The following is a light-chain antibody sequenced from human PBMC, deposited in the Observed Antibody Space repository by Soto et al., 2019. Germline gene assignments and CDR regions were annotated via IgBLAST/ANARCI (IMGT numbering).Light chain of an antibody. CDR1: QSVSSTY. J-gene: IGKJ5*01. CDR3: QQYGSSFIT. Sequence: ELVLTQSPGTLSLSPGERATLSCRASQSVSSTYLAWYQQKPGQAPRLLIYAASNRAPGIPDRFSGSGSGTDFTLTISRLEPEDFAVYYCQQYGSSFITFGQGTRLEIK. CDR2: AAS. V-gene: IGKV3-20*01.